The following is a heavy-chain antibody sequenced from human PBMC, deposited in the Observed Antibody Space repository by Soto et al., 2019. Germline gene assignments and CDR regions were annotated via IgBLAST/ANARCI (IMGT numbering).Heavy chain of an antibody. CDR2: INPNSGGT. CDR1: GYTFTGYY. V-gene: IGHV1-2*02. J-gene: IGHJ4*02. Sequence: ASVEVSCRASGYTFTGYYMHWVRQAPGQGLEWMGWINPNSGGTNYAQKFQGRVTMTRDTSISTAYMELSRLRSDDTAVYYCAVLWFGELLEPTDYWGQGTLVTVSS. CDR3: AVLWFGELLEPTDY. D-gene: IGHD3-10*01.